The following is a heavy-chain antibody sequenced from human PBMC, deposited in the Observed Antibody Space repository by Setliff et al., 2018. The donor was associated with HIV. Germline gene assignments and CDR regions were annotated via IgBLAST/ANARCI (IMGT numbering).Heavy chain of an antibody. J-gene: IGHJ5*02. Sequence: SETLSLTCAVSGYSISTAYYWGWVRQPPGKGLEWIGEIYQSGHTNYNPSLKSRGTISVDTSTNQFSLKLTSVTAADTAVYYCAREGATAGVLHGFAPWGQGTLVTVSS. CDR3: AREGATAGVLHGFAP. D-gene: IGHD6-13*01. V-gene: IGHV4-38-2*02. CDR2: IYQSGHT. CDR1: GYSISTAYY.